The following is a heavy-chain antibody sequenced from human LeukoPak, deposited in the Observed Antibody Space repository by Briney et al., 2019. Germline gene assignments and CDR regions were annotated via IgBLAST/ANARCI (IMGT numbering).Heavy chain of an antibody. J-gene: IGHJ6*02. D-gene: IGHD3-10*01. CDR1: GFSVSSKY. V-gene: IGHV3-53*01. CDR3: ARFSGSHGLDV. Sequence: PGGSLRLSCAASGFSVSSKYMSWVRQAPGKGLEWVSVIYIGGSTYYADSVKGRFTISRDNSKNTLSLEMNSLRAEDTALYYCARFSGSHGLDVWGQGTTVTVSS. CDR2: IYIGGST.